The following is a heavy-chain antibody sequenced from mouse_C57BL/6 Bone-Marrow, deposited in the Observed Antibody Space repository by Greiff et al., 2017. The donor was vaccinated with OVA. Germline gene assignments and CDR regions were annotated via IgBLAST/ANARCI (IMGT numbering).Heavy chain of an antibody. V-gene: IGHV1-50*01. D-gene: IGHD2-5*01. CDR3: ALCSNYGAWFAY. Sequence: VQLQQPGAELVKPGASVKLSCKASGYTFTSYWMQWVKQRPGQGLEWIGEIDPSDSYTNYNQKFKGKDTLTVDTSSSTAYMQLSSLTSEDSAVYYCALCSNYGAWFAYWGQGTLVTVSA. J-gene: IGHJ3*01. CDR2: IDPSDSYT. CDR1: GYTFTSYW.